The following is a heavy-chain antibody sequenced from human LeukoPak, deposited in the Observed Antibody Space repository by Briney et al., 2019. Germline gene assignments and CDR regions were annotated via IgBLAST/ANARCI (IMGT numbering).Heavy chain of an antibody. D-gene: IGHD6-13*01. CDR1: GGSVSSGSYY. CDR2: IYYSGST. CDR3: ARDGRWYGYFGY. V-gene: IGHV4-61*01. J-gene: IGHJ4*02. Sequence: PSETLSLTCTVSGGSVSSGSYYWSWIRQPPGKGLEWIGYIYYSGSTNYNPSLKSRVTISVDTSKNQFSLKLSSVTAADTAVYYCARDGRWYGYFGYWGQGTLVTVSS.